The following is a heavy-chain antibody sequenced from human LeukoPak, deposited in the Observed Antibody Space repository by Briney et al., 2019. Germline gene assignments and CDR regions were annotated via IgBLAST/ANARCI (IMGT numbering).Heavy chain of an antibody. J-gene: IGHJ2*01. D-gene: IGHD2-2*01. CDR1: GFTFSTYA. CDR3: AKHQGSIRSTWCFDL. CDR2: VTGSGDIT. V-gene: IGHV3-23*01. Sequence: GGSLRLSCAASGFTFSTYAMSWVRQAPGKGLEWVSTVTGSGDITFYPDSVKGRFTISRDNSKNTLYLQMNSLRAEDTALYYCAKHQGSIRSTWCFDLWGRGTLVPVSS.